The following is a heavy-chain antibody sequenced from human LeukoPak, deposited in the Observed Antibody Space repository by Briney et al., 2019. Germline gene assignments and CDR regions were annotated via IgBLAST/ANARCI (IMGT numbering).Heavy chain of an antibody. CDR2: INHSGST. J-gene: IGHJ4*02. D-gene: IGHD3-22*01. V-gene: IGHV4-34*01. Sequence: SETLSLTCAVYGGSFSGYYWSWIRQPTGKGLEWIGEINHSGSTNYNPSLKSRVTISVDTSKNQFSLKLSSVTAADTAVYYCARGFRRTYYYDSSGYPFDYWGQGTLVTVSS. CDR3: ARGFRRTYYYDSSGYPFDY. CDR1: GGSFSGYY.